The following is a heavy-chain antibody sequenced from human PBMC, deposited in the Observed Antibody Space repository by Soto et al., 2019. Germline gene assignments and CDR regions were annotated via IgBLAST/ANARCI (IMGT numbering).Heavy chain of an antibody. D-gene: IGHD6-19*01. CDR1: SGSISSSNW. J-gene: IGHJ5*02. CDR3: ARRSYSSGWYDAGWFDP. Sequence: PSETLSLTCAVSSGSISSSNWWSWVRQPPGKGLEWIGEIYHSGSTNYNPSLKSRVTISVDKSKNQFSLKLSSVTAADTAVYYCARRSYSSGWYDAGWFDPWGQGTLVTVSS. CDR2: IYHSGST. V-gene: IGHV4-4*02.